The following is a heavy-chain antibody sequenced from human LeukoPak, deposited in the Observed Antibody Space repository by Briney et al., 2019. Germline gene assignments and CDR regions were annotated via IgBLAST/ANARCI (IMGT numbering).Heavy chain of an antibody. CDR2: IYYRGST. CDR1: GGSFSGYY. CDR3: ARDMGYGYFDWLGAFDI. J-gene: IGHJ3*02. Sequence: PSETLSLTCAVYGGSFSGYYWSWIRQPPGKGLEWIGNIYYRGSTYKNPSLKSRVTISVDTSNNQFSLKLTSVTAADTAVYYCARDMGYGYFDWLGAFDIWGQGTTVSVSS. V-gene: IGHV4-34*11. D-gene: IGHD3-9*01.